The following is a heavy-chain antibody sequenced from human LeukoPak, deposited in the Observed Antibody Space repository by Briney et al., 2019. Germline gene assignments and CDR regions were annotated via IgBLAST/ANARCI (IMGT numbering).Heavy chain of an antibody. CDR1: GGSISSSSYS. D-gene: IGHD2-21*02. Sequence: PSETLSLTCTVSGGSISSSSYSWSWIRQPPGKGLEWIGEINHSGSTNYNPSLKSRVTISVDTSKNQFSLKLSSVTAADTAVYYCARGIVVTATPSGYWGQGTLVTVSS. V-gene: IGHV4-39*07. CDR3: ARGIVVTATPSGY. J-gene: IGHJ4*02. CDR2: INHSGST.